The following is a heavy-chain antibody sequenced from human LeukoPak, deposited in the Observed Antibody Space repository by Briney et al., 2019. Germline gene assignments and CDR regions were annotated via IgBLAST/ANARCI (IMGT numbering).Heavy chain of an antibody. D-gene: IGHD6-6*01. J-gene: IGHJ4*02. V-gene: IGHV4-39*07. CDR1: GGSISSSSYY. CDR2: IYSSGRT. Sequence: PSETLSLTCTVSGGSISSSSYYWGWIRRPPGRGLVWTGSIYSSGRTYYNPSRKNRVTISVDTSKNQFSLKLSSVTAADTAVYYCVGDEIIAARPSGGIFDYWGQGTLVTVSS. CDR3: VGDEIIAARPSGGIFDY.